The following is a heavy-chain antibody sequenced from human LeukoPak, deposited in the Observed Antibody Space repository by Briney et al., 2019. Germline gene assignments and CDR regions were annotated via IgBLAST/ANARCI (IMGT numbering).Heavy chain of an antibody. CDR2: IRHDGSDE. CDR1: GFTFSIYG. CDR3: ARVGLWHYPVDS. Sequence: PGGSLRLSCEASGFTFSIYGMHWVRQAPGKGLERVAFIRHDGSDEYHTDSVKGRFTVSRDNAKNSLYLQMNSLRAEDTAVYYCARVGLWHYPVDSWGQGTLVTVSS. D-gene: IGHD1-7*01. V-gene: IGHV3-30*02. J-gene: IGHJ4*02.